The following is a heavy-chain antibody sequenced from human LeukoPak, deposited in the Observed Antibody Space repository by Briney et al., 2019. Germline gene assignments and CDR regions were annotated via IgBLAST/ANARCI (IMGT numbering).Heavy chain of an antibody. CDR2: IDYSGST. J-gene: IGHJ2*01. CDR1: GDSMSNFY. Sequence: PSETLSLTCSVSGDSMSNFYRSWIRQPPGKGLEWIGYIDYSGSTKYNPSLKSRVTMSLDTSKKQFSLKLSSVTATDTAVYYCARLTSSWYQDWYFDLWGRGTLVTVSS. V-gene: IGHV4-59*12. CDR3: ARLTSSWYQDWYFDL. D-gene: IGHD6-13*01.